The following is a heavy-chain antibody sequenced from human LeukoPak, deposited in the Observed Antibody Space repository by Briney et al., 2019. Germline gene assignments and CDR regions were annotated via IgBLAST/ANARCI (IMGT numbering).Heavy chain of an antibody. CDR1: GFTFSSYG. D-gene: IGHD5-18*01. CDR3: AKDFVAGYSYGVEGYFDY. CDR2: IRYDGSNK. J-gene: IGHJ4*02. V-gene: IGHV3-30*02. Sequence: GGSLRLSCAASGFTFSSYGMHWVRQAPGKGLEWVAFIRYDGSNKYYADSVKGRFTISRDNSKNTLYLQMNSLRAEDTAVYYCAKDFVAGYSYGVEGYFDYWGQGTLVTVSS.